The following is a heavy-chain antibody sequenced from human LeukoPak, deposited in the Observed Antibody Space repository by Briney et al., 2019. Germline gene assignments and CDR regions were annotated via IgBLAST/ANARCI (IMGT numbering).Heavy chain of an antibody. J-gene: IGHJ4*02. Sequence: GGSLRLPCAASGFTFSSYAMSWVRQAPGKGLEWVSAISGSGGSTYYADSVKGRFTISRDNSKNTLYLQMNSLRAEDTAVYYCAKDRSKRYFDWLLYQDYWGQGTLVTVSS. CDR2: ISGSGGST. V-gene: IGHV3-23*01. CDR1: GFTFSSYA. CDR3: AKDRSKRYFDWLLYQDY. D-gene: IGHD3-9*01.